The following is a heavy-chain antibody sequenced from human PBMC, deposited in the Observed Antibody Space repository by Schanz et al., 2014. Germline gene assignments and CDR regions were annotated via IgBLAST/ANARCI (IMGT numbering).Heavy chain of an antibody. D-gene: IGHD3-3*01. CDR2: INSDGTKR. CDR1: GFTLSSYG. V-gene: IGHV3-30*02. Sequence: VQLLESGGGLVKPGGSLRLSCAASGFTLSSYGMHWVRQAPGKGLEWVAFINSDGTKRFYADSVKSRFTVSRDNSKNTLYLQLNSLRAEDTAVYYCVRDSFFAFDYWGQGTLVTVSS. CDR3: VRDSFFAFDY. J-gene: IGHJ4*02.